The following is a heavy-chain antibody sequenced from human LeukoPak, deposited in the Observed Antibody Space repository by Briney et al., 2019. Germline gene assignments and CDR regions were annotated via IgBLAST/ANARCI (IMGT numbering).Heavy chain of an antibody. V-gene: IGHV3-21*01. Sequence: GGSLRLSCAASGFTFSSYSMNWVRQAPGKGLEWVSSISSSSSYIYYADSVKGRFTISRDNSKNTMYLQMNTLRAEDTAVYYCAKRKTTVTTLGYYYYYMDVWGKGTTVTVSS. CDR1: GFTFSSYS. J-gene: IGHJ6*03. CDR3: AKRKTTVTTLGYYYYYMDV. D-gene: IGHD4-17*01. CDR2: ISSSSSYI.